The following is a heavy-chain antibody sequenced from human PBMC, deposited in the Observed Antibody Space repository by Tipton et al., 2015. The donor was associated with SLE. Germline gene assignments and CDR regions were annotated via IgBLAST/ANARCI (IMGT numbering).Heavy chain of an antibody. CDR1: GFTFSSYA. D-gene: IGHD1-26*01. Sequence: SLRLSCAASGFTFSSYAMSWVRQAPGKGLEWVSAISGSGGNKYYADSVKGRFTISRDNSKNTLYLQMNSLRAEDTAVYYCAGELLNYYGIDVWGQGTTVTVSS. J-gene: IGHJ6*02. V-gene: IGHV3-23*01. CDR2: ISGSGGNK. CDR3: AGELLNYYGIDV.